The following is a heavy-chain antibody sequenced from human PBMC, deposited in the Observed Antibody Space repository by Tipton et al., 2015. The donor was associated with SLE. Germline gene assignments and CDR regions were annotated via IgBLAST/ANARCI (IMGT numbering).Heavy chain of an antibody. Sequence: LRLSCTVSGGSISSGGSYWSWLRQPPGKGLEWIGYIYYSGRTYYNPSLKSRVTISVETSKNQFSLKLSSVTAADTAVYYCARDNGAGSSGGMDVWGQGTTVTVSS. CDR1: GGSISSGGSY. CDR2: IYYSGRT. CDR3: ARDNGAGSSGGMDV. J-gene: IGHJ6*02. V-gene: IGHV4-31*02. D-gene: IGHD2-8*01.